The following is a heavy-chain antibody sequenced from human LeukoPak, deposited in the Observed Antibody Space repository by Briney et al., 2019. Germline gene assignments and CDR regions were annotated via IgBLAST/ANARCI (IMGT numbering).Heavy chain of an antibody. Sequence: GGSLTLSCAPSGFTLSTYWMGWVRQAPGRGLEWLANINQGGSEKYYVDSVKGRFTISRDNAKNSLFLQMNSLRAEDTAVYYCARDVGDLWGQGTLVTVSS. V-gene: IGHV3-7*01. D-gene: IGHD2-21*02. J-gene: IGHJ4*02. CDR1: GFTLSTYW. CDR3: ARDVGDL. CDR2: INQGGSEK.